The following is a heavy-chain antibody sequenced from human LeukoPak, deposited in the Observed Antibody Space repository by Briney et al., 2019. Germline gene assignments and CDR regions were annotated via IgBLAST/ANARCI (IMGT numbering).Heavy chain of an antibody. CDR2: INGDGTIT. D-gene: IGHD3-10*01. Sequence: GGALSLSCGAPGITFRNYWMQWVRQSPGKGPLWVANINGDGTITRYADSVKGRFTISRDNAKNTVYLQMDSLRADDTAINYCATQWFGEVSNNWGQGILVTVSS. J-gene: IGHJ4*02. V-gene: IGHV3-74*01. CDR3: ATQWFGEVSNN. CDR1: GITFRNYW.